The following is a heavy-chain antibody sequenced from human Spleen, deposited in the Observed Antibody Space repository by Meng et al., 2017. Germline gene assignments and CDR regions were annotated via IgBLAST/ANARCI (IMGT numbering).Heavy chain of an antibody. Sequence: GGSLRLSCAASGFVFDDFGMTWVRQAPGKGLEWVSGISWNSGSIGYADSVKGRFTISRDNAKNSLYLQMNSLRAEDMALYYCAKDADVGYYGSGSYYDYWGQGTLVTVSS. CDR1: GFVFDDFG. V-gene: IGHV3-9*03. J-gene: IGHJ4*02. CDR3: AKDADVGYYGSGSYYDY. D-gene: IGHD3-10*01. CDR2: ISWNSGSI.